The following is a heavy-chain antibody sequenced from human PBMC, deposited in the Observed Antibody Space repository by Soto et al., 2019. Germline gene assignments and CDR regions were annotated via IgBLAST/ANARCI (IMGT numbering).Heavy chain of an antibody. CDR2: IKQDGSEK. V-gene: IGHV3-7*05. Sequence: EVQLVESGGGLVQPRGSLRLSCAASGFTFSSYWMSWVRQAPGKGLEWVANIKQDGSEKYYVDSVKGGFTISRDNAKNSLYLQMTSLRAEDTDVYYCARDRYYDILTGYYLPSYSFDYWGQGTLVTVSS. J-gene: IGHJ4*02. D-gene: IGHD3-9*01. CDR3: ARDRYYDILTGYYLPSYSFDY. CDR1: GFTFSSYW.